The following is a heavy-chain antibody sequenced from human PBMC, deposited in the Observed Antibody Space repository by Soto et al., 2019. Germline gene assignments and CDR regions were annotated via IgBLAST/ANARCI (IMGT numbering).Heavy chain of an antibody. Sequence: EVQLVESGGGSVQPGGSLRLSCAASGFTFSTFSMNWVRQAPGRGLEWISYISGGGRPISYADSVKGRFTISRDNAMNSLYLQMDSLTDEDTAEYYCASDLGWAFDSWGQGTLVTVSS. CDR1: GFTFSTFS. J-gene: IGHJ4*02. CDR2: ISGGGRPI. CDR3: ASDLGWAFDS. V-gene: IGHV3-48*02. D-gene: IGHD6-19*01.